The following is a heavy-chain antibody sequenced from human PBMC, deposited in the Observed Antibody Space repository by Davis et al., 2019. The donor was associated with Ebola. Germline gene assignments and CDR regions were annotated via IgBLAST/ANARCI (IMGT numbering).Heavy chain of an antibody. V-gene: IGHV4-61*05. CDR1: GGSISSSSYY. J-gene: IGHJ5*02. CDR3: ARHSSGTKGWFDP. CDR2: IYYSGST. Sequence: SETLSLTCTVSGGSISSSSYYWGWIRQPPGKGLEWIGYIYYSGSTNYNPSLKSRVTISVDTSKNQFSLKLSSVTAADTAVYYCARHSSGTKGWFDPWGQGTLVTVSS. D-gene: IGHD3-22*01.